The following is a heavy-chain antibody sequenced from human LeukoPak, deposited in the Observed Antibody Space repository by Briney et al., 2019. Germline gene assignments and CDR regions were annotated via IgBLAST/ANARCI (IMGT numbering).Heavy chain of an antibody. J-gene: IGHJ4*02. CDR3: AKGPHIRTMWLFDS. CDR2: ITGSGTET. V-gene: IGHV3-23*01. D-gene: IGHD1-14*01. Sequence: GGSLRLSCAVSGLTFSSYAMSWVRQARGKGLEWVSSITGSGTETNSADAVKGRFTISRDNSKNTLYLQMNTLRAEDTAVYYCAKGPHIRTMWLFDSWGQGSLVTVSS. CDR1: GLTFSSYA.